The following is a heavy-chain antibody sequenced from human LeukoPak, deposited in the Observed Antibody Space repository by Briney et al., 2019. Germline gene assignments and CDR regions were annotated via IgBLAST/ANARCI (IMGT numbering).Heavy chain of an antibody. CDR1: GGSFSGYY. D-gene: IGHD3-22*01. CDR2: INHSGST. Sequence: SETLSLTCAVYGGSFSGYYWSWIRQPPGKGLEWIGEINHSGSTNYNPSLKSRVTISVDTSKNQFSLKLSSVTAADTAVYYCARGRVLTYYYDSSGYYAFDYWGQGILVTVSS. CDR3: ARGRVLTYYYDSSGYYAFDY. J-gene: IGHJ4*02. V-gene: IGHV4-34*01.